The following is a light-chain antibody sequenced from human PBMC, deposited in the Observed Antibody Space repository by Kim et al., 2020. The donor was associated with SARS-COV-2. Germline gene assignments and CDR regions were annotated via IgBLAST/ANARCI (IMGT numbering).Light chain of an antibody. J-gene: IGLJ2*01. CDR1: SSNIGKNY. CDR3: AAWDDSVSGWL. CDR2: RND. Sequence: GQRITISCSGRSSNIGKNYGYWFQQFPGRAPKLLIYRNDQRPSGVPDRFSGSKSGTSASLAISGLRSEDEADYYCAAWDDSVSGWLFGGGTKVTVL. V-gene: IGLV1-47*01.